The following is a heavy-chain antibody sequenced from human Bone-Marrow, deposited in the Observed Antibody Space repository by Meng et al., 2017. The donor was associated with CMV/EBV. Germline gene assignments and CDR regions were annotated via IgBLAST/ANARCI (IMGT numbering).Heavy chain of an antibody. J-gene: IGHJ6*02. Sequence: SETLSLTCAVYGGSFSGYYWTWIRQPPGKGLEWIGEINHSGSTNYNPSLKSRVTISVDTSKNQFSLKLSSVTAADTAVYYCARVTTLYYYYGMDVWGQGTTVTVSS. V-gene: IGHV4-34*01. CDR3: ARVTTLYYYYGMDV. D-gene: IGHD4-11*01. CDR1: GGSFSGYY. CDR2: INHSGST.